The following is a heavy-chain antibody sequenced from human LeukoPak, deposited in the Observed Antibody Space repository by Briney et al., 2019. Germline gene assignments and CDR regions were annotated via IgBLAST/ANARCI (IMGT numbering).Heavy chain of an antibody. CDR3: ARVQQQLADAFDI. CDR2: INPNSGVT. CDR1: GYTFTGYY. D-gene: IGHD6-13*01. Sequence: ASVKVSCKASGYTFTGYYMHWVRQAPGQGLEWMGWINPNSGVTNYAQKFQGRVTMTRDTSISTAYMELDSLISDDTAVYYCARVQQQLADAFDIWGQGTMVTVSS. J-gene: IGHJ3*02. V-gene: IGHV1-2*02.